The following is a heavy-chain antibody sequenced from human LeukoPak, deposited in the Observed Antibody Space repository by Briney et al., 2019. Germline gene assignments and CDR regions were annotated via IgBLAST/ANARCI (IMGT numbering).Heavy chain of an antibody. V-gene: IGHV3-23*01. CDR2: ISGSGGST. CDR1: GFPFLSYA. J-gene: IGHJ5*02. D-gene: IGHD6-13*01. CDR3: AKGSQQLVWDKWCDP. Sequence: GGSLRLSCAASGFPFLSYALSWARPAPGKGLEWVSAISGSGGSTYYADSVKGRFTISRDHSKNTLYLQMNSLRAEGPAVFYCAKGSQQLVWDKWCDPWGQGTLVTVSS.